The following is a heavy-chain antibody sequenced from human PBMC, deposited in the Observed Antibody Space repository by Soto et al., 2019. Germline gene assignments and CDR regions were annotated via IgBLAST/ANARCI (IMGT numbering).Heavy chain of an antibody. CDR3: ARTGATTDTVVYDF. Sequence: PGESLTISCKASGYSFANYWIGWVCQKPGKCLEWMGVIYPGDSETTYSPSFEGQVTISVDRSRGTAFLEWSSLKASDTAMYYCARTGATTDTVVYDFWGQGTQVTVSS. V-gene: IGHV5-51*01. J-gene: IGHJ4*02. CDR1: GYSFANYW. CDR2: IYPGDSET. D-gene: IGHD1-26*01.